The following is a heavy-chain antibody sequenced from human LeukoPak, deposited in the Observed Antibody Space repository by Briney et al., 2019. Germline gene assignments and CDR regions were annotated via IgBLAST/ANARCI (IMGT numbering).Heavy chain of an antibody. Sequence: ASVKVSCKASGYTFTSYGISWVRQAPGQGLEWMGWISAYNGNTNYAQKLQGRVTMTTDTSTSKAYMELRSLRSDDTAVYYCAIYKQKTAYDILTGYYSFDYWGQGTLVTVSS. D-gene: IGHD3-9*01. CDR2: ISAYNGNT. V-gene: IGHV1-18*04. CDR1: GYTFTSYG. J-gene: IGHJ4*02. CDR3: AIYKQKTAYDILTGYYSFDY.